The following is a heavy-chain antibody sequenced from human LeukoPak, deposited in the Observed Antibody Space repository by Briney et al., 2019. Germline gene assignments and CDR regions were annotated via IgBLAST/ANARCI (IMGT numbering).Heavy chain of an antibody. D-gene: IGHD3-22*01. CDR1: GFTFSSYA. V-gene: IGHV3-23*01. J-gene: IGHJ4*02. Sequence: PGGSLRLSCAASGFTFSSYAMSWVRQAPGKGLEWVSAISGSGGSTYYADSVKGRFTISRDNSKNTLYLQMNSLRAEDTAVYYCAKVPTIHYYDSSGYDYWGQGTLVTVSS. CDR3: AKVPTIHYYDSSGYDY. CDR2: ISGSGGST.